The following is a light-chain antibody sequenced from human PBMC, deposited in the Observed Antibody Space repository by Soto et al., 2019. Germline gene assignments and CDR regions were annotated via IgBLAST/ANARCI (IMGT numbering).Light chain of an antibody. CDR2: GAS. CDR3: KQYGSSPVT. V-gene: IGKV3-20*01. Sequence: EIVLTQSPGTLSLSPGERATLSCRASQSVSSSYLAWYQQKPGQAPRLLIYGASSRATGIPDRFSGSGSGTDFTLTISRLEPEDLAVYYCKQYGSSPVTVGQGPNEEI. J-gene: IGKJ1*01. CDR1: QSVSSSY.